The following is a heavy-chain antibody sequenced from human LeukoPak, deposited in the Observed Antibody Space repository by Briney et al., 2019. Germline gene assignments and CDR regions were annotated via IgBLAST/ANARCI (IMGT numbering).Heavy chain of an antibody. CDR1: GYTFTSYD. CDR3: ARENHTPAFDY. CDR2: MNPNSGNT. V-gene: IGHV1-8*03. J-gene: IGHJ4*02. Sequence: EASVKVSCKASGYTFTSYDTNWVRQATGQGLEWMGWMNPNSGNTGYAQKFQGRVTITTDESTSTAYMELSSLRSEDTAVYYCARENHTPAFDYWGQGTLVTVSS. D-gene: IGHD1-14*01.